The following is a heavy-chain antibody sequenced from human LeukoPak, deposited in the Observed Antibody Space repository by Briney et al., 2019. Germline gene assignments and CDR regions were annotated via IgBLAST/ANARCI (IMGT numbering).Heavy chain of an antibody. Sequence: SVKVSCKASGGTFSSYAISWGRQAPGQGLEWMGGIIPIFGTANYAQKFQGRVTITADESTSTAYMELSSLRSGDTAVYYCARALSYCSGGSCYSWYFDYWGQGTLVTVSS. CDR2: IIPIFGTA. D-gene: IGHD2-15*01. J-gene: IGHJ4*02. CDR1: GGTFSSYA. CDR3: ARALSYCSGGSCYSWYFDY. V-gene: IGHV1-69*01.